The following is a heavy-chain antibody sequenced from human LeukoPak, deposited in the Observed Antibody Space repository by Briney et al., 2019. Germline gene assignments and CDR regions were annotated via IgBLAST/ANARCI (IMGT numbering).Heavy chain of an antibody. CDR1: GFTFSSYW. CDR3: ARGDCSSTSCYTFGYMGV. J-gene: IGHJ6*03. D-gene: IGHD2-2*02. CDR2: INSDGSST. V-gene: IGHV3-74*01. Sequence: PGGSLRLSCAASGFTFSSYWMHWVRQAPGKGLVWVSRINSDGSSTSYADSVKGRFTISRDNAKNTLYLQMNSLRAEDTAVYYCARGDCSSTSCYTFGYMGVWGKGTTVTVSS.